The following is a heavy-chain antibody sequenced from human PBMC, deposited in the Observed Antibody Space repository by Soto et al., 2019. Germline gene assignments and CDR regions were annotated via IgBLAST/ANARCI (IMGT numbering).Heavy chain of an antibody. J-gene: IGHJ4*02. CDR2: IYYSGST. CDR3: ARGHWSSGPRAGIYFDD. CDR1: GGSISSYY. D-gene: IGHD6-19*01. Sequence: PSETLSLTCTVSGGSISSYYWSWIRQPPGKGLEWIGYIYYSGSTNYNPSLKSRVTISVDTSKNQFSLKLSSVTAADTAVYYCARGHWSSGPRAGIYFDDRGQRTPVTVSS. V-gene: IGHV4-59*01.